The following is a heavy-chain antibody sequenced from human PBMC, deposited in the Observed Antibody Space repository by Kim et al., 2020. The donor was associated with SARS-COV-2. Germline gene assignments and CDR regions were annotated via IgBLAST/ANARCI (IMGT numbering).Heavy chain of an antibody. D-gene: IGHD3-10*01. Sequence: GGSLRLSCAASGFTFDDYAMHWVRQAPGKGLEWVSGISWNSGSIGYADSVKGRFTISRDNAKNSLYLQMNSLRAEDTALYYCASDWRFGGSFDIWGQGTMVTVSS. CDR3: ASDWRFGGSFDI. J-gene: IGHJ3*02. CDR1: GFTFDDYA. V-gene: IGHV3-9*01. CDR2: ISWNSGSI.